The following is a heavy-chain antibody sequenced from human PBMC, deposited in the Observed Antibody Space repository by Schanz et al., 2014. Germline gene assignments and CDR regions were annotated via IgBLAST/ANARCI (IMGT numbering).Heavy chain of an antibody. J-gene: IGHJ4*02. D-gene: IGHD1-26*01. CDR2: IYGGGIT. Sequence: EVQLVESGGGLVQPGGSLRLSCAASGFTVSSNYMSWVRQAPGKGLEWVSVIYGGGITYYADSVKGRFTISRDSSRNTLYLQMNSLRAEDTALYYCTRDRAYHSFDYWGQGTLVTVSS. CDR1: GFTVSSNY. V-gene: IGHV3-66*01. CDR3: TRDRAYHSFDY.